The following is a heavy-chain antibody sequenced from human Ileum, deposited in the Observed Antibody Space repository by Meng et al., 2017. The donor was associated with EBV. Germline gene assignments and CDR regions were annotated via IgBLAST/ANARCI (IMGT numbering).Heavy chain of an antibody. Sequence: VQLQESGPGLVGPSGTLSLTCSFSGDSISNEHWWSWVRQSPGKGLEWIGEIHHTRGPNYNPSLKSRVIISVDKSNNHFSLRLSAVTAADTAVYYCASNGAFSLDHWGQGTLVTVSS. CDR1: GDSISNEHW. D-gene: IGHD2-8*01. J-gene: IGHJ4*02. CDR2: IHHTRGP. CDR3: ASNGAFSLDH. V-gene: IGHV4-4*02.